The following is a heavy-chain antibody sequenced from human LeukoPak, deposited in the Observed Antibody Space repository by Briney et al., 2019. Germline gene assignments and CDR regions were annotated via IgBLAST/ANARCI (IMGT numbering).Heavy chain of an antibody. V-gene: IGHV3-7*01. Sequence: PGGSLRLSCAASGFTFRTYCMSWVRQAPGKGLEWVANIMQDGNEKYYVDSVKGRFTISRDNAKNSLYLQLNSLRVEDTAVYYCASRMVGTPDYFDYWGQGTLVTVSS. J-gene: IGHJ4*02. CDR2: IMQDGNEK. D-gene: IGHD4-23*01. CDR1: GFTFRTYC. CDR3: ASRMVGTPDYFDY.